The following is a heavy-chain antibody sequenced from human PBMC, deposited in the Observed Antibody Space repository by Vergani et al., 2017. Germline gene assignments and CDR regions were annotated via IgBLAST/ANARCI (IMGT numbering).Heavy chain of an antibody. Sequence: EVQLVQSGAEVKKPGATVKISCKVSGYTFTDYYIHWVQQAPGKGLEWMGLVDPEDGETIYAEKFQGRVTITADTSTDTAYMELSSLRSEDTAVYYCATVGYYDYVWGSYKEELADYWGQGTLVTVSS. CDR2: VDPEDGET. CDR3: ATVGYYDYVWGSYKEELADY. J-gene: IGHJ4*02. D-gene: IGHD3-16*01. V-gene: IGHV1-69-2*01. CDR1: GYTFTDYY.